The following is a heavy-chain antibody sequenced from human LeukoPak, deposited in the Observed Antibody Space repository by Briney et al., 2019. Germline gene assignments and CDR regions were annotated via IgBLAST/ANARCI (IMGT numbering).Heavy chain of an antibody. CDR1: GFTFSNHG. CDR3: ARDQGTSTTAPKRKGRFDP. CDR2: IWYDGSNK. V-gene: IGHV3-33*01. J-gene: IGHJ5*02. D-gene: IGHD1-1*01. Sequence: GGSLRLSCAASGFTFSNHGMHWIRQAPGKGLEWVALIWYDGSNKEYAESVKGRFTISRDNSKNTLYLQMNSLRDEDTAVYYCARDQGTSTTAPKRKGRFDPWGQGTLVTVSS.